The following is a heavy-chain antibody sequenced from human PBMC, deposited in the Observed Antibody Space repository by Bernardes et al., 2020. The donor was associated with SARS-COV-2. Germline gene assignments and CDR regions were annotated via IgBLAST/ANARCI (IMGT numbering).Heavy chain of an antibody. CDR2: LSSSGGTT. CDR3: AKREVATISDYYYGMDV. Sequence: GGSLRLSCAASGFTFRNYAMSWVRQAPGKGLEWVSGLSSSGGTTYYADSVKGRFTISRDNFKNTLYLQMNSLRADDTAVYYCAKREVATISDYYYGMDVWGQGTTVTVSS. CDR1: GFTFRNYA. J-gene: IGHJ6*02. D-gene: IGHD5-12*01. V-gene: IGHV3-23*01.